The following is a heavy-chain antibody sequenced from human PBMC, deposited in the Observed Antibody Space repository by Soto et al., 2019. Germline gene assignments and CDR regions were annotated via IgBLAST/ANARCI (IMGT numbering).Heavy chain of an antibody. Sequence: QVQLVQSGAEVKKPGASVKVSCKASGYTFTSYAMHWVRQAPGQRLEWMGWINAGNGNTKNSQKFQGRVTITRDTSASTAYMELSSLRSEDTAVYYCARDRGSSSWNDYWGQGTLVTVSS. CDR2: INAGNGNT. CDR3: ARDRGSSSWNDY. CDR1: GYTFTSYA. J-gene: IGHJ4*02. V-gene: IGHV1-3*01. D-gene: IGHD6-13*01.